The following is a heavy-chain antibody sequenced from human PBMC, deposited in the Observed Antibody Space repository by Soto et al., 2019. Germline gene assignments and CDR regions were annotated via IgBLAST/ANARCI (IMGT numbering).Heavy chain of an antibody. D-gene: IGHD4-17*01. J-gene: IGHJ6*02. CDR3: ATYSYGDYVYYYGMDV. Sequence: ASVTVSCRASGSTFTSYGISWVRQAPGQGLEWMGWISAYNGNTSYAQKLQGRVTMTTDTSTSTAYMELRSLRSDDTAVYYCATYSYGDYVYYYGMDVWGQGTTVTVSS. CDR1: GSTFTSYG. V-gene: IGHV1-18*04. CDR2: ISAYNGNT.